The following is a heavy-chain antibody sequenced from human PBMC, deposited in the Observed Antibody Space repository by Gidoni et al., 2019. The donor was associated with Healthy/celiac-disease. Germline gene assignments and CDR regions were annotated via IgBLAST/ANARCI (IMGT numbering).Heavy chain of an antibody. D-gene: IGHD4-4*01. V-gene: IGHV3-21*01. Sequence: EVQLVESGGGLDKPGGSLRLSCAASGFTFSSYSMNWVRQAPGKGLEWVSSISSSSSYIYYADSVKGRFTISRDNAKNSLYLQMNSLRAEDTAVYYCARVLTTVTTGGAGWFDYWGQGTLVTVSS. J-gene: IGHJ4*02. CDR1: GFTFSSYS. CDR2: ISSSSSYI. CDR3: ARVLTTVTTGGAGWFDY.